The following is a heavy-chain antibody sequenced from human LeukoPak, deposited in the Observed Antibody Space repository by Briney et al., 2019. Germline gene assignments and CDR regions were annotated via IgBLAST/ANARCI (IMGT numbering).Heavy chain of an antibody. Sequence: SETLCLTCTVSGGSVSSGSYYWNWIRQPPGKGLEWIGHICYSGSTDYNPSLKSRVTISADTSKNQFSLKMTSVTAADTAVYYCAREPGETDEGFEYWGQGTLVTVSS. CDR2: ICYSGST. CDR3: AREPGETDEGFEY. J-gene: IGHJ4*02. CDR1: GGSVSSGSYY. V-gene: IGHV4-61*01. D-gene: IGHD1-14*01.